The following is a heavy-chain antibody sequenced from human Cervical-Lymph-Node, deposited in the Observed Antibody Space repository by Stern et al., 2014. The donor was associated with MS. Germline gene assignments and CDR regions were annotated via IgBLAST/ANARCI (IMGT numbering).Heavy chain of an antibody. CDR2: IFSNDEK. CDR3: ARTKYSSGWEDAFDI. CDR1: GFSLSNARMG. Sequence: SGPVLVKPTETLTLTCTVSGFSLSNARMGVSWIRQPPGKALEWLAHIFSNDEKSYSTYLKSRLTISKDTSKSQVVLTMTNMDPVDTATYYCARTKYSSGWEDAFDIWGQGTMVTVSS. D-gene: IGHD6-19*01. J-gene: IGHJ3*02. V-gene: IGHV2-26*01.